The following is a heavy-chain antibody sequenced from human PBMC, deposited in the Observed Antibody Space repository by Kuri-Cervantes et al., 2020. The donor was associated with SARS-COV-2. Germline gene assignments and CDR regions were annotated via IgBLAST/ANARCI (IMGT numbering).Heavy chain of an antibody. D-gene: IGHD3-22*01. CDR2: IIPILGIA. Sequence: SVKVSCKASGYTFTSYGISWVRQAPGQGLEWMGRIIPILGIANYAQKFQGRVTITADKSTSTAYMELSSLRSEDTAVYYCARDRDSRGFGAYYYYYYMDVWGKGTTVTVSS. CDR1: GYTFTSYG. V-gene: IGHV1-69*04. J-gene: IGHJ6*03. CDR3: ARDRDSRGFGAYYYYYYMDV.